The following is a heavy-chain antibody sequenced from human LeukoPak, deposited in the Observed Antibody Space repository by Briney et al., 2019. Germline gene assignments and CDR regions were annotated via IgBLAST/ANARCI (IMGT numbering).Heavy chain of an antibody. CDR3: VRDGEGVAMSVNYWFDP. CDR1: GFTFTSYD. J-gene: IGHJ5*02. CDR2: MNPNNGNT. D-gene: IGHD2-2*01. V-gene: IGHV1-8*01. Sequence: ASVKVSCKASGFTFTSYDINWVRQASGQGLEWMGWMNPNNGNTGYAQKFQGRVTMTRDTSISTAYMELRGLRSEDTAVYYCVRDGEGVAMSVNYWFDPWGQGTLVTVSS.